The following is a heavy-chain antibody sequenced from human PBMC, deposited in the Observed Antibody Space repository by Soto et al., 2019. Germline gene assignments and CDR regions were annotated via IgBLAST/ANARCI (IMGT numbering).Heavy chain of an antibody. J-gene: IGHJ4*02. V-gene: IGHV3-23*01. D-gene: IGHD6-19*01. CDR3: AKGKTSGWYYFDF. CDR2: ISGSGGST. CDR1: GFTFDSCA. Sequence: EVQILESGGGLVQPGGSLRLSCAASGFTFDSCAMSWVRQAPGKGLEGILGISGSGGSTYYADSVKGRFTISRDNSKNTLYLQMNSLRADDTAVYYCAKGKTSGWYYFDFWGQGTLVTVSS.